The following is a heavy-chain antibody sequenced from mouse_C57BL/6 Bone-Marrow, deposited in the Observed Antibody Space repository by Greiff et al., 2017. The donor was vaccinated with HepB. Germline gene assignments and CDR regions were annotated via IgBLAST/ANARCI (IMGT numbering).Heavy chain of an antibody. CDR1: GFSFNTYA. CDR2: IRSKSNNYAT. CDR3: VRQGFTTGFAY. Sequence: EVKLVESGGGLVQPKGSLKLSCAASGFSFNTYAMNWVRQAPGKGLEWVARIRSKSNNYATYYADSVKDRLTISRDDSESMLYLQMNNLKTEDTAMYYCVRQGFTTGFAYWGQGTLVTVSA. J-gene: IGHJ3*01. D-gene: IGHD2-12*01. V-gene: IGHV10-1*01.